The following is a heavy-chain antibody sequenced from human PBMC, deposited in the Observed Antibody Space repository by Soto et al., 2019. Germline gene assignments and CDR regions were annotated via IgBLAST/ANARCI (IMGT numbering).Heavy chain of an antibody. J-gene: IGHJ4*02. CDR1: GGSFSGYY. CDR3: ARGLYYDILTGYYLALDY. Sequence: PSETLSLTCAVYGGSFSGYYWSWIRQPPGKGLEWIGEINHSGSTNYNPSLKSRVTISVDTSKNQFSLKLSSVTAADTAVYYCARGLYYDILTGYYLALDYWGQGTLVTVSS. V-gene: IGHV4-34*01. CDR2: INHSGST. D-gene: IGHD3-9*01.